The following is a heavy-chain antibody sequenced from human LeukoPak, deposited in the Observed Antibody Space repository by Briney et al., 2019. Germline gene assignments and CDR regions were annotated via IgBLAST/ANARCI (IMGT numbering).Heavy chain of an antibody. CDR3: ARPKGWSSSFLIPTNNWFDP. CDR1: GGTFSSYV. Sequence: ASVKVSCKAFGGTFSSYVINWVRQAPGQGLEWMGGIIPIFGTTNYAQKFQGRVTITAGESTNTVYMELSSLRSEDTAVYYCARPKGWSSSFLIPTNNWFDPWGQRTLVTVSS. J-gene: IGHJ5*02. D-gene: IGHD6-6*01. V-gene: IGHV1-69*13. CDR2: IIPIFGTT.